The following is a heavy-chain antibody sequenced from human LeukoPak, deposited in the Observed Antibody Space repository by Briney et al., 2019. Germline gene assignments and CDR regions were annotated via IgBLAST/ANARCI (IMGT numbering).Heavy chain of an antibody. CDR1: GFTVSSNY. CDR3: ARVTTSGSYKFDY. CDR2: IYSGGTT. Sequence: GGSLRLSCAASGFTVSSNYMSWVRRAPGKGLEWVSVIYSGGTTYYADSVRGRFTISRDNSKNTLYLQMNSLRAEDTAVYYCARVTTSGSYKFDYWGQGTLVTVSS. V-gene: IGHV3-53*01. J-gene: IGHJ4*02. D-gene: IGHD3-10*01.